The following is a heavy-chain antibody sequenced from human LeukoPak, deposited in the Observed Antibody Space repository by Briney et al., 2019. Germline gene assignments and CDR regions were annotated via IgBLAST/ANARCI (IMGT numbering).Heavy chain of an antibody. CDR2: MYYSGNT. CDR1: GGSISSYY. V-gene: IGHV4-59*08. CDR3: ARAGAWQIDP. J-gene: IGHJ5*02. Sequence: SETLSLTCTVSGGSISSYYWSWIRQPPGKGLEWIGYMYYSGNTNYNPSLKSRVTISVDTSKNQFSLKLSSVTAADTAVYYCARAGAWQIDPWGQGTLVTVSS. D-gene: IGHD3-10*01.